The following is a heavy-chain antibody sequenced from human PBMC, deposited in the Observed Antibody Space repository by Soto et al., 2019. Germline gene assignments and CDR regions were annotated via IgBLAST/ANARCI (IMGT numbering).Heavy chain of an antibody. V-gene: IGHV2-5*01. Sequence: SGPTLVNPTQTLTLPCTFSGFSLSTSGVGVGWIRQPPGKALEWLALIYWNDDKRYSPSLKSRLTITKDTSKNQVVLTMTNMDPVDTATYFCAHSEKASLIDYWGQGTLVTVSS. CDR2: IYWNDDK. CDR3: AHSEKASLIDY. J-gene: IGHJ4*02. CDR1: GFSLSTSGVG.